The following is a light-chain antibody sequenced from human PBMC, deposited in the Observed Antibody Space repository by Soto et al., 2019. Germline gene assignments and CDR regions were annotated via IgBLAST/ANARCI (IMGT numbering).Light chain of an antibody. CDR2: GAS. J-gene: IGKJ3*01. CDR3: QQYNNWPPFT. CDR1: QTISSN. Sequence: MTQSPSTLSVSPGERATLSCRASQTISSNLAWYQQKPGQTPRLLIYGASTRAAGIPSRFSGSGSGTDFTLTITSLQSEDFAVYYCQQYNNWPPFTFGPGTKVDI. V-gene: IGKV3-15*01.